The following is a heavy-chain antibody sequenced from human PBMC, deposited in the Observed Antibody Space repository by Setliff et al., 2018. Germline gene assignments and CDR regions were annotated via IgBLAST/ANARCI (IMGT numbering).Heavy chain of an antibody. V-gene: IGHV4-39*07. CDR1: GGSISSSSYY. Sequence: NPSETLSLTCTVSGGSISSSSYYWGWIRQPPGKGLEWIGSIYYSGSTYYNPSLKSRVTISVDTSKNQFSLKLSSVTAADTAVYYCARAPRNFGVVINYYYYYYGMDVWGQGTTVTVSS. CDR3: ARAPRNFGVVINYYYYYYGMDV. CDR2: IYYSGST. D-gene: IGHD3-3*01. J-gene: IGHJ6*02.